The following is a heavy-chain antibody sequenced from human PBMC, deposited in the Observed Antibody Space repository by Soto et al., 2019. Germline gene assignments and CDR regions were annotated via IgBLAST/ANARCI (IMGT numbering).Heavy chain of an antibody. D-gene: IGHD2-2*01. Sequence: ASVKVSCKASGGTFSSYAISWVRQAPGQGLEWMGWISAYNGNTNYAQNLQGRVTMTTDTSTSTAYMELRSLRSDDTAVYYCARRYCSSTSCNQHYFDYWGQGTLVTVSS. CDR1: GGTFSSYA. J-gene: IGHJ4*02. V-gene: IGHV1-18*01. CDR2: ISAYNGNT. CDR3: ARRYCSSTSCNQHYFDY.